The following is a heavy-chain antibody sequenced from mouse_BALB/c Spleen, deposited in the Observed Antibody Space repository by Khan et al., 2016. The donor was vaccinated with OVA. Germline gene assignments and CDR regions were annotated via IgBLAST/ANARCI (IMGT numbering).Heavy chain of an antibody. D-gene: IGHD1-1*01. J-gene: IGHJ3*01. CDR2: IDPFNDDT. CDR3: ARHCSSSWFAY. Sequence: VQLQQSGPELVKPGASVKISCKASGYSFTTYYIHWVKQSHGKSLEWIGYIDPFNDDTNYNQQFKGKATLTVDKSSSTAYMHLSSLTSEDSAVYYWARHCSSSWFAYWGQGTLVTVSA. V-gene: IGHV1S135*01. CDR1: GYSFTTYY.